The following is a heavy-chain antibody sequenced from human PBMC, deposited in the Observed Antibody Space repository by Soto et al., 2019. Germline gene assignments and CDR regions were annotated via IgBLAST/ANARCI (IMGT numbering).Heavy chain of an antibody. V-gene: IGHV3-74*01. CDR2: TTSDGATR. CDR1: GFPFANHW. J-gene: IGHJ4*02. Sequence: PGGSLRLSCAVSGFPFANHWMHWVRQAPGKGLEWVSRTTSDGATRDYADSVKGRFTVSRDNAKNTLYLHMNSLRAEDTAVYYCATAEVDYWGPGTMVT. CDR3: ATAEVDY.